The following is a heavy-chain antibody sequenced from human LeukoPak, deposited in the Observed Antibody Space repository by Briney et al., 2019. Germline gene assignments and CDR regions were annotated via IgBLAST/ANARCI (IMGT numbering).Heavy chain of an antibody. CDR2: INHSGST. Sequence: PSETLSLTCAVYGGSLSGYYWSWIRQPPGKGLEWIGEINHSGSTNYNPSLKSRVTISVDTSKNQVSLKLSSVTAADTAVYYCASSEATTTPPPYGMDVWGQGTKVTVSS. CDR1: GGSLSGYY. D-gene: IGHD5-12*01. J-gene: IGHJ6*02. V-gene: IGHV4-34*09. CDR3: ASSEATTTPPPYGMDV.